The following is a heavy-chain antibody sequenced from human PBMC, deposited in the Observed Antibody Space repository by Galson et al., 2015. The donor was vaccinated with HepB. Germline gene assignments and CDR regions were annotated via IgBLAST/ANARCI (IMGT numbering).Heavy chain of an antibody. Sequence: SLRLSCAASGFTFSTYTMIWVRQAPGKGLEWVSSISSGSDYLYYTDSVKGRFTISRDNAKNSLYLQMNGLRTEDTAVYYCTRDPPLGTPFDHWGQGTLVTVSS. J-gene: IGHJ4*02. D-gene: IGHD7-27*01. CDR1: GFTFSTYT. CDR2: ISSGSDYL. CDR3: TRDPPLGTPFDH. V-gene: IGHV3-21*01.